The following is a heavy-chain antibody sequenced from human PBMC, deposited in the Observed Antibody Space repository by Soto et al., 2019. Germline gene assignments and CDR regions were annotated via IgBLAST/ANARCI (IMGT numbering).Heavy chain of an antibody. CDR2: INTANGNT. CDR1: GYPFSIYT. CDR3: ARESYYNILNSFDY. J-gene: IGHJ4*02. Sequence: ASVKVSCKASGYPFSIYTMHWVRQAPGQGLEWMGWINTANGNTKYSQKVQGRVTITRDTSATTAYLELSSLRSEDTAVYYCARESYYNILNSFDYWGQGTLVTVTS. D-gene: IGHD3-10*01. V-gene: IGHV1-3*04.